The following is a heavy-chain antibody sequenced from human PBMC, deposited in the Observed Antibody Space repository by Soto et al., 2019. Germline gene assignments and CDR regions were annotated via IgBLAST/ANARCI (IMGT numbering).Heavy chain of an antibody. CDR3: ARANWGSVDVDTYYFDY. CDR1: GDSLTSPGYY. J-gene: IGHJ4*02. CDR2: ISYSGTT. Sequence: QVQLQESGPGLVKPSQTLSLTCSVSGDSLTSPGYYWSWVRQYPGRGLEWIGYISYSGTTYSSPSLKSRLTISLDTSKNQFSVSLTSVTAADTAVYFCARANWGSVDVDTYYFDYGGRGTLVTVSS. V-gene: IGHV4-31*03. D-gene: IGHD7-27*01.